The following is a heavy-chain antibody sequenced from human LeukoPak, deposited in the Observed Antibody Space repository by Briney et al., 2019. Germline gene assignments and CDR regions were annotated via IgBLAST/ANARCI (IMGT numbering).Heavy chain of an antibody. J-gene: IGHJ4*02. V-gene: IGHV1-2*02. Sequence: SVTVSCKTSGYTFTGYYMHWVRQAPGQGVEWMGWINPNSGGTNSAQKFQGSVTMTRHTSIGAAYMELRRLRSDDTAVYYCARALAATVTEFDYWGQGTLVTV. D-gene: IGHD1-1*01. CDR1: GYTFTGYY. CDR2: INPNSGGT. CDR3: ARALAATVTEFDY.